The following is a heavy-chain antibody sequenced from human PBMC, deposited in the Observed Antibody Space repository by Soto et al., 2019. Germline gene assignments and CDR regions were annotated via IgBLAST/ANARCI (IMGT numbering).Heavy chain of an antibody. CDR1: GFTFDDYA. J-gene: IGHJ4*02. Sequence: EVQLVESGGGLVQPGRSLRLSCAASGFTFDDYAMHWVRPAPGKGLEWVSGISWNSGSLGYADSVKGRFTISRDNAKASLYLQMNTLIPDDTALYYCATGGGPTLTAVPPHWGQGTLVTVSS. D-gene: IGHD6-6*01. CDR3: ATGGGPTLTAVPPH. V-gene: IGHV3-9*01. CDR2: ISWNSGSL.